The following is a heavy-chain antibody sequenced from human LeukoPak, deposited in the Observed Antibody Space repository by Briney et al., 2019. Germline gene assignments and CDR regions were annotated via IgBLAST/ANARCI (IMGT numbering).Heavy chain of an antibody. CDR2: INSDGSST. J-gene: IGHJ5*02. V-gene: IGHV3-74*01. Sequence: GGSLRLSCAASGITFSSYWMHWVRQAPGKGLVWVSRINSDGSSTSYADSVKGRFTISRDNATNKLYLQMNSLRAEDTAVYYCARDRKTGFLWWFDPWGQGTLVTVSS. CDR1: GITFSSYW. CDR3: ARDRKTGFLWWFDP. D-gene: IGHD1-1*01.